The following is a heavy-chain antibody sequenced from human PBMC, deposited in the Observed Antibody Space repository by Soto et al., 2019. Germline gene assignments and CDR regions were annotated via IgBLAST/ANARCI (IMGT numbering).Heavy chain of an antibody. CDR2: IWYDGSNK. Sequence: GGSLRLSCAASGFTFSSYALHWVRQAPGKGLEWVALIWYDGSNKYCADSVKGRFTISRDNSKNTLYLQMNSLRAADTAVYYCARSFYGDYDYYGMDVWGQGTTVTVSS. CDR3: ARSFYGDYDYYGMDV. D-gene: IGHD4-17*01. V-gene: IGHV3-33*01. CDR1: GFTFSSYA. J-gene: IGHJ6*02.